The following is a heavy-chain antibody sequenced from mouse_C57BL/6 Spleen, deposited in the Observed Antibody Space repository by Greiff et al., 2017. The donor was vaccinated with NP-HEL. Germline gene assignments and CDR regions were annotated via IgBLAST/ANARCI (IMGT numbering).Heavy chain of an antibody. CDR3: ARGAPDGPFAY. Sequence: EVKLQESGPGMVKPSQSLSLTCTVTGYSITSGYDWHWIRHFPGNKLEWMGYISYSGSTNYNPSLKSRISITHDTSKNHFFLKLNSVTTEDTATYYCARGAPDGPFAYWGQGTLVTVSA. CDR2: ISYSGST. D-gene: IGHD2-3*01. J-gene: IGHJ3*01. V-gene: IGHV3-1*01. CDR1: GYSITSGYD.